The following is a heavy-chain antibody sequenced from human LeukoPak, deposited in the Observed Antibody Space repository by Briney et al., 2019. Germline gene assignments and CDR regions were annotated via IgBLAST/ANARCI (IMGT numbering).Heavy chain of an antibody. Sequence: PLASVKVSCKASGGTFSSYAISWVRQAPGQGLEWMGRIIPILGIANYAQKFQGRVTITADKSTSTAYMELSSLRSEDTAVYYCATSMVRGVRSYYGMDVWGQGTTVTVSS. CDR1: GGTFSSYA. V-gene: IGHV1-69*04. D-gene: IGHD3-10*01. CDR3: ATSMVRGVRSYYGMDV. J-gene: IGHJ6*02. CDR2: IIPILGIA.